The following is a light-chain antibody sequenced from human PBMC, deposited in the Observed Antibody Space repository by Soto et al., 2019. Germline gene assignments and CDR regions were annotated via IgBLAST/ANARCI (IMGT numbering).Light chain of an antibody. CDR1: RYISTW. Sequence: DIRMTQSPSTLSTSVADTITITCRASRYISTWLAWYQQKPGKVPRLLIYDASSLESGVPSRFSGSGSGTEFTLTISSLQPDDFATYYCQHYNSFSWTFGQGTKVDIK. V-gene: IGKV1-5*01. CDR2: DAS. CDR3: QHYNSFSWT. J-gene: IGKJ1*01.